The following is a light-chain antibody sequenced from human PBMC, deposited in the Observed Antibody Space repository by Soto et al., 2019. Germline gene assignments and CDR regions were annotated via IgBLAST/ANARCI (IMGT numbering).Light chain of an antibody. CDR2: DAS. J-gene: IGKJ1*01. CDR1: QSVSSY. Sequence: EIVLTQSPATLSLSPGERATLSCRASQSVSSYLAWYQQKPGQAPRLLIYDASNRATGIPGRFSGSGSGTDFTLTISGLEPEDFAVYYCQQYGSSPWTFGQGTKVDI. V-gene: IGKV3-20*01. CDR3: QQYGSSPWT.